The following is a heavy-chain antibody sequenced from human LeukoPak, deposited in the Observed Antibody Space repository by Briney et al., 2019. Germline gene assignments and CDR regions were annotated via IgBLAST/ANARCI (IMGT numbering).Heavy chain of an antibody. CDR1: GYSISIAFY. D-gene: IGHD3-22*01. V-gene: IGHV4-38-2*02. CDR2: ISHSGST. CDR3: ARGFDYYDSSGYLSNWYFDL. J-gene: IGHJ2*01. Sequence: SETLSLTCTVSGYSISIAFYWGWIRQPPGKGLEWIGSISHSGSTYYNPSLKSRVTISVDTSKNQFSQKLSSVTAADTAVYYCARGFDYYDSSGYLSNWYFDLWGRGTLVTVSS.